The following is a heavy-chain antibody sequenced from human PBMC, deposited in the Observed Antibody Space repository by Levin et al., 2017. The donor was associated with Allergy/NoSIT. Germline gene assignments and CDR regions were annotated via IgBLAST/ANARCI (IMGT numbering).Heavy chain of an antibody. Sequence: GGSLRLSCAASGFTFSSYAMSWVRQAPGKGLEWVSAISGGGDSTHYADSVKGRFTISRDNSKNTLYLQMNTLRAEDTAVYYCAKVHCSRTDCCEGARRLFDYWGQGTLVTVSS. V-gene: IGHV3-23*01. CDR3: AKVHCSRTDCCEGARRLFDY. CDR2: ISGGGDST. D-gene: IGHD2-2*01. CDR1: GFTFSSYA. J-gene: IGHJ4*02.